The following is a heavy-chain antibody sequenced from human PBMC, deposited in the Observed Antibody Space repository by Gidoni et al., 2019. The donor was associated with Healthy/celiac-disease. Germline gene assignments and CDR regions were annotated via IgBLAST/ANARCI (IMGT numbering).Heavy chain of an antibody. V-gene: IGHV1-69*01. CDR1: GGTFSSYA. J-gene: IGHJ4*02. CDR3: ARAVVVAAAFDY. CDR2: IIPIFGTA. D-gene: IGHD2-15*01. Sequence: QVQLVQSGAEVKKPWSSVTFSCKASGGTFSSYAISWVRQAPGQGLEWMGGIIPIFGTANYEQKFQGRVTITADESTSTAYMELSSLRSEDTAVYYCARAVVVAAAFDYWGQGTLVTVSS.